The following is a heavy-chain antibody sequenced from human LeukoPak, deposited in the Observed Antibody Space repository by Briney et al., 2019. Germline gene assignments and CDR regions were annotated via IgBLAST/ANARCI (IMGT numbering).Heavy chain of an antibody. CDR3: ARGSLLEWLLYFDY. V-gene: IGHV3-30*03. CDR1: GFTFSSFG. CDR2: ISFDGSNK. Sequence: SGGSLRLSCAVSGFTFSSFGMHWVRQAPGKGLEWVAVISFDGSNKKYGDSVKGRFTISRDNSKNTLYLQMNSLRTADTAVYYCARGSLLEWLLYFDYWGQGTLVTVSS. D-gene: IGHD3-3*01. J-gene: IGHJ4*02.